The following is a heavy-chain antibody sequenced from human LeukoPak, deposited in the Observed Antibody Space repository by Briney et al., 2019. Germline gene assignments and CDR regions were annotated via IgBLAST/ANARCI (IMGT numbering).Heavy chain of an antibody. J-gene: IGHJ6*03. CDR3: ARRLKGRKQLLYYYYYMDV. CDR2: ISSSGSTI. Sequence: GGSLRLSCAASGFTFSDYYMSWIRQAPGKGLEWVSYISSSGSTIYYADSVKGRFTISRDNAKNSLYLQMNSLRAEDTAVYYCARRLKGRKQLLYYYYYMDVWGKGTTVTVSS. CDR1: GFTFSDYY. V-gene: IGHV3-11*04. D-gene: IGHD6-13*01.